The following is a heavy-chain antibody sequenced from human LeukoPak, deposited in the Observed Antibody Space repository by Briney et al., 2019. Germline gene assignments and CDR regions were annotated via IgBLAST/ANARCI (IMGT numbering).Heavy chain of an antibody. CDR3: VANGYYCLDV. D-gene: IGHD2-8*01. CDR2: IYRGGGT. Sequence: PSGTLSLTCAVSGGSISSSTNWWSWVRQPPGKGLEWMGVIYRGGGTNYNPSLKSRITISVDKSQNLFSLRVNSLTAADTAVYYCVANGYYCLDVWGKGTTVTVSS. J-gene: IGHJ6*03. CDR1: GGSISSSTNW. V-gene: IGHV4-4*02.